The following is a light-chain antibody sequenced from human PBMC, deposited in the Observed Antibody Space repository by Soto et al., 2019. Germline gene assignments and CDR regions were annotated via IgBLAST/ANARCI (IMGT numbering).Light chain of an antibody. CDR2: AAS. V-gene: IGKV1-39*01. J-gene: IGKJ1*01. CDR1: QSIANY. CDR3: QQYNIYWT. Sequence: DIQMTQSPSSLSASVGDRVTITCRASQSIANYLNWYQQKPGKAPKLLIYAASSLQSGVPSRFSGSGSGTEFTLTISSLQPDDFATYFCQQYNIYWTFGQGTKVDIK.